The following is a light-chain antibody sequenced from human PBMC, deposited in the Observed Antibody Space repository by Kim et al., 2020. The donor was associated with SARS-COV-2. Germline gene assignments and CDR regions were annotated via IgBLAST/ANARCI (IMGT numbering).Light chain of an antibody. CDR1: TLRGYY. V-gene: IGLV3-19*01. Sequence: SSELTQDPAVSVALGQTVRITCQGDTLRGYYASWYQQKPGQAPVLVIYGKNNRPSGIPDRFSGSSSGNTSSLTITGAQAEDEADYYCNSQDSSGNHLVFG. CDR2: GKN. CDR3: NSQDSSGNHLV. J-gene: IGLJ3*02.